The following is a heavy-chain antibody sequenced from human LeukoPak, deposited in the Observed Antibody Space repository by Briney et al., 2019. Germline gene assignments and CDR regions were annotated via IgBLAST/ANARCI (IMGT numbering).Heavy chain of an antibody. V-gene: IGHV3-48*03. CDR1: GFTFSSYE. Sequence: GGSLILSCAASGFTFSSYEMNWVRQAPGKGLEWVSYISSSGSTIYYADSVKGRFTISRDNAKNSLYLQMNSLRAEDTAVYYCAELGITMIGGVWGKGTTVTISS. CDR2: ISSSGSTI. D-gene: IGHD3-10*02. J-gene: IGHJ6*04. CDR3: AELGITMIGGV.